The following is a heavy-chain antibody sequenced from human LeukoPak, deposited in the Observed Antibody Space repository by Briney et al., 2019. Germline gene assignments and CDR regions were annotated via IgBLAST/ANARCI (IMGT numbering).Heavy chain of an antibody. CDR1: GFTFDDYA. CDR3: VKDSTHFRVWDSYDTAGLNY. J-gene: IGHJ4*02. Sequence: GGSLRLSCAASGFTFDDYAMHWVRQAPGKGLEWVSGISWNSGSIGYADSVKGRFTVSRDNSKNTLYLQMNSLRAEDTAVYYSVKDSTHFRVWDSYDTAGLNYWGQGTLVTVSS. CDR2: ISWNSGSI. D-gene: IGHD3-22*01. V-gene: IGHV3-9*01.